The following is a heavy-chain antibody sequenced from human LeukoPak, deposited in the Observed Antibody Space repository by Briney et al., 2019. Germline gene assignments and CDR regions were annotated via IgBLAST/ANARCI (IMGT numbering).Heavy chain of an antibody. V-gene: IGHV3-53*01. J-gene: IGHJ4*02. CDR1: GFTVSSNY. CDR3: ARGPHRDGYNY. Sequence: GGSLRLSCAASGFTVSSNYMSWVRQAPGKGREWVSVIYSGGSTYYADSVKGRFTISRDNSKNTLYLQMNSLRAEDTAVYYCARGPHRDGYNYWGQGTLVTVSS. CDR2: IYSGGST. D-gene: IGHD5-24*01.